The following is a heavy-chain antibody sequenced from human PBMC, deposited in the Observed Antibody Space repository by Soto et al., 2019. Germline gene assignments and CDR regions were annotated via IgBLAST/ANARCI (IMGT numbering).Heavy chain of an antibody. D-gene: IGHD4-17*01. Sequence: QVQLQESGPGLVKPSQTLSLTCTVSGGSISSGGYYWSWIRQHPGKGLEWIGYIYYSGSTYYNPSLKSRVTISVDTSKNQFSLKLSSVTAADTAVYYCARDRGGHDYGDYDWFDPWGQGTLVTVSS. J-gene: IGHJ5*02. CDR3: ARDRGGHDYGDYDWFDP. V-gene: IGHV4-31*03. CDR1: GGSISSGGYY. CDR2: IYYSGST.